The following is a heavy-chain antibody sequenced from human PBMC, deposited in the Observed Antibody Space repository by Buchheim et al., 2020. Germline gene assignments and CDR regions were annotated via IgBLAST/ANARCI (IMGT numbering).Heavy chain of an antibody. Sequence: EVQLVESGGGLVQPGGSLRLSCAASGFTFSSYWMHWVRQAPGKGLVWVSRINSDGSTTSYADSVKGRFTISRDNAKNTLYLQMNNLEVEDTAVYYCARDQGATAVWYYFDQWGQGTL. CDR1: GFTFSSYW. D-gene: IGHD1-26*01. J-gene: IGHJ4*02. CDR3: ARDQGATAVWYYFDQ. CDR2: INSDGSTT. V-gene: IGHV3-74*01.